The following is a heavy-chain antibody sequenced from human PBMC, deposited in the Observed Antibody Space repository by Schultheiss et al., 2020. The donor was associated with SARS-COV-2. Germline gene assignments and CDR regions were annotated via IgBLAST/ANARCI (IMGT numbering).Heavy chain of an antibody. D-gene: IGHD1-1*01. J-gene: IGHJ6*02. CDR1: GFSFSSYS. CDR2: IGTAGDT. CDR3: ARAPRTIYGMDV. V-gene: IGHV3-13*01. Sequence: GGSLRLSCAATGFSFSSYSMNWVRQAPGKGLEWVSAIGTAGDTYYPGSVKGRFTISRENAKNSLYLQMNSLRAGDTAVYYCARAPRTIYGMDVWGQGTTVTVSS.